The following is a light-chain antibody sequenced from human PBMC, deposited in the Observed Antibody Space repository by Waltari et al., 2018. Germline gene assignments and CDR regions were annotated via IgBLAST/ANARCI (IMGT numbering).Light chain of an antibody. CDR3: SSYAGSSKGV. CDR1: SSHVGYSKH. CDR2: AVS. V-gene: IGLV2-23*02. J-gene: IGLJ2*01. Sequence: QSALTQPASVSGSPGQSLTLPCTGTSSHVGYSKHVSWYQQHPGKAPKLMIYAVSKRPSGVSDRFSGSKSGDMASLTISGLQPEDEAEYFCSSYAGSSKGVFGGGTKVTVL.